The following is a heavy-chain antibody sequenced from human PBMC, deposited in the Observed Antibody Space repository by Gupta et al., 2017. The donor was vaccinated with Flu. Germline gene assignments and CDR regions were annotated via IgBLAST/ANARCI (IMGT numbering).Heavy chain of an antibody. CDR2: IYYSGST. Sequence: QVQLQESGPGLVKPSETLSLTCTVSGGSISSYYWSWIRQPPGKGLEWIGYIYYSGSTNYNPSLKSRVTISVDTSKNQFSLKLSSVTAADTAVYYCARVATYYHYYGMDVWGQGTTVTVSS. CDR3: ARVATYYHYYGMDV. J-gene: IGHJ6*02. CDR1: GGSISSYY. V-gene: IGHV4-59*01.